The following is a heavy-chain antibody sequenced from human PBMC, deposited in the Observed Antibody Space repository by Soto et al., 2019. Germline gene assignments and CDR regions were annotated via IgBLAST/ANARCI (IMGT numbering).Heavy chain of an antibody. CDR2: IVVGSGNT. CDR3: AADGTATDAFDI. V-gene: IGHV1-58*01. CDR1: GFTFTSSA. D-gene: IGHD5-12*01. J-gene: IGHJ3*02. Sequence: ASVKVSCKASGFTFTSSAVQWVRQARGQRLEWIGWIVVGSGNTNYAQKFQERVTITRDMSTSTAYMELSSLRSEDTAVYYCAADGTATDAFDIWGQGTMVTVSS.